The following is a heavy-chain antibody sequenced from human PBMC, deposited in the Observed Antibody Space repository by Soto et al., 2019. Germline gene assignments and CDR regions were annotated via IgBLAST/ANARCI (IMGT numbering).Heavy chain of an antibody. Sequence: PGGSLRLSCAASGFSLSTYTMNWVRQVPGKGLEWVSAISGSGGSTYYADSVKGRLTISRDNSKNTLYLQMNSLRAEDTAVYYCAKSKGYSGYEWSQGTLVTVSS. V-gene: IGHV3-23*01. D-gene: IGHD5-12*01. J-gene: IGHJ4*02. CDR1: GFSLSTYT. CDR2: ISGSGGST. CDR3: AKSKGYSGYE.